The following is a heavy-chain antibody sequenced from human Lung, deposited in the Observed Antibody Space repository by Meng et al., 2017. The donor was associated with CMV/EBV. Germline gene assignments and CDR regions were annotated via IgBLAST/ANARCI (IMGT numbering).Heavy chain of an antibody. D-gene: IGHD1-26*01. Sequence: LTCAASGFTFSSYSMNWVRQAPGKGLEWVSSISSSSSYIYYADSVKGRFTISRDNAKNSLYLQMNSLRAEDTAVYYCARDPSGSYDYWGQGTLVTVSS. CDR3: ARDPSGSYDY. CDR2: ISSSSSYI. J-gene: IGHJ4*02. V-gene: IGHV3-21*01. CDR1: GFTFSSYS.